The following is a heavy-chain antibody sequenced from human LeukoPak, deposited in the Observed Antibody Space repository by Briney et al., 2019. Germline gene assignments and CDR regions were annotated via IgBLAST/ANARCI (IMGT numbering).Heavy chain of an antibody. D-gene: IGHD6-25*01. J-gene: IGHJ4*02. V-gene: IGHV3-48*03. CDR2: ISSSGSTI. CDR1: GFTFSSYE. Sequence: PGGSLRLSCAASGFTFSSYEMNWVRQAPGKGLEWVSYISSSGSTIYYADSVKGRFTISRDNAKNSLYLQMNSLRAEDTAVYYCASPGYSSGGHDYWGQGTLSPSPQ. CDR3: ASPGYSSGGHDY.